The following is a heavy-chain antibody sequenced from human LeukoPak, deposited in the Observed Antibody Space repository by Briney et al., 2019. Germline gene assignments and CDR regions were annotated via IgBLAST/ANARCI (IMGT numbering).Heavy chain of an antibody. D-gene: IGHD3-10*01. CDR1: GGSISSGGYY. CDR2: IYHSGST. V-gene: IGHV4-30-2*01. CDR3: ARDEPPDGSGRGAFDI. Sequence: PSETLSLTCTVSGGSISSGGYYWSWIRQPPGKGLEWIGYIYHSGSTYYNPSLKSRVTISVDRSKNQFSLKLSSVTAADTAVYYCARDEPPDGSGRGAFDIWGQGTMVTVSS. J-gene: IGHJ3*02.